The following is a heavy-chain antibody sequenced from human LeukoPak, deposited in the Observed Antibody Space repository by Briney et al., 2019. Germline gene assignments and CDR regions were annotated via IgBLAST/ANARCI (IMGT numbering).Heavy chain of an antibody. V-gene: IGHV4-39*01. CDR1: GGSISSSSYY. J-gene: IGHJ2*01. Sequence: ASETLSLTCTVSGGSISSSSYYWGWIRQPPGKGLEWIGSIYYSGNTYYNPSLKSRVTISVGTSKNQFSLKLSSVTAADTAVYYCARVEARYFDLWGRGTLVTVSS. CDR2: IYYSGNT. CDR3: ARVEARYFDL.